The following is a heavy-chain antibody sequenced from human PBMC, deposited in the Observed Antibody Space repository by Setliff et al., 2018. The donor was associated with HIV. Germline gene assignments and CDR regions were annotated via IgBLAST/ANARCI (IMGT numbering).Heavy chain of an antibody. V-gene: IGHV4-39*07. D-gene: IGHD3-10*01. J-gene: IGHJ4*02. CDR1: GGSISSSTDD. Sequence: SETLSLTCTVTGGSISSSTDDWGWIRQPPGKGLERMGSVYYSGSTSYNPSLKSRVTISVDRSKNQFSLKLRSVTAAYTAVYYCAGDSSLVRGRDYWGQGTLVTVSS. CDR2: VYYSGST. CDR3: AGDSSLVRGRDY.